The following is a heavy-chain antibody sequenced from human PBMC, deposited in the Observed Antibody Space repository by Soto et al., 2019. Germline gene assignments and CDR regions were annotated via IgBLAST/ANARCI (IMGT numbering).Heavy chain of an antibody. J-gene: IGHJ5*02. CDR2: TIPFFGTP. D-gene: IGHD2-2*02. CDR3: VRGPVVPATIRFDP. CDR1: GGTFSSDA. Sequence: QVQLVQSGSEVKKPGSSVKVSCKASGGTFSSDAISWVRQAPGQGLEWMGGTIPFFGTPNYAQKFQGRVTITADESTSTAYMELSHLRSEDTAVYYCVRGPVVPATIRFDPWGQGTLVTVSS. V-gene: IGHV1-69*12.